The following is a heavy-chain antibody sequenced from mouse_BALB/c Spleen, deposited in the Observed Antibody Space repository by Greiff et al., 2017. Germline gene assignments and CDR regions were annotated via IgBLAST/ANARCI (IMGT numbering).Heavy chain of an antibody. Sequence: EVQLQQSGPGLVKPSQSLSLTCTVTGYSITSDYAWNWIRQFPGNKLEWMGYISYSGSTSYNPSLKSRISITRDTSKNQFFLQLNSVTTEDTATYYCARGDRHYFDYWGQGTTLTVSS. J-gene: IGHJ2*01. D-gene: IGHD2-14*01. CDR1: GYSITSDYA. V-gene: IGHV3-2*02. CDR3: ARGDRHYFDY. CDR2: ISYSGST.